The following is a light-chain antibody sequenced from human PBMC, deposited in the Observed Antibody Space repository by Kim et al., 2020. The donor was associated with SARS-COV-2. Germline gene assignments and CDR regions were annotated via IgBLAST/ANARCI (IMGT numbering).Light chain of an antibody. CDR3: QHYNQWPMYT. CDR2: GAS. V-gene: IGKV3-15*01. CDR1: QRVSTY. Sequence: VSPRERATHSCTASQRVSTYVAWYRQKPGQAPRLIIYGASTRATGVPARISGSGSGTEFTLTISSVQSEDFAVYYCQHYNQWPMYTFGQGTKLEI. J-gene: IGKJ2*01.